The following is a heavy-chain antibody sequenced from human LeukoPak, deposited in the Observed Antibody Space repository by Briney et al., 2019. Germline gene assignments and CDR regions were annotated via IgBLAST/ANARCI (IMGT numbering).Heavy chain of an antibody. J-gene: IGHJ4*02. V-gene: IGHV3-23*01. D-gene: IGHD2-8*02. CDR3: ARVARYCTGGVCYRVLDY. Sequence: GGSLRLSCAASGFTFSRNAMNWVRQAPGQGLEWVSGISGSGDNTYYADSVRGRFTISRDNSKNTLYLQMNSLRAEDTAVYYCARVARYCTGGVCYRVLDYWGQGTLVTVSS. CDR2: ISGSGDNT. CDR1: GFTFSRNA.